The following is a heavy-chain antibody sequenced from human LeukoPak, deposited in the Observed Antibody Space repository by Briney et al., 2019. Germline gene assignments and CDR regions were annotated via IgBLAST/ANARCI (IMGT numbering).Heavy chain of an antibody. CDR2: VSSGGTT. V-gene: IGHV3-53*04. CDR1: GFTVSDNY. D-gene: IGHD6-13*01. Sequence: GGSLRLSCAVSGFTVSDNYMSWVRQAPGKGLGWVSVVSSGGTTFHADSVKGRFNIPRHNSNNTLFLQMNSLRAEDTAVYYCARASILQQLVGAFDVWGQGTMVTVSS. CDR3: ARASILQQLVGAFDV. J-gene: IGHJ3*01.